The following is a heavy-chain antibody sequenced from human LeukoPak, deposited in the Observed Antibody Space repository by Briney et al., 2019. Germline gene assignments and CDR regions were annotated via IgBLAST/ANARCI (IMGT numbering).Heavy chain of an antibody. V-gene: IGHV3-66*01. Sequence: GGSLRLSCAASGFTVSSNYMSWVRQAPGKGLEWVSVIYSGGSTYYADSVKGRFTISRDNSKNTLYLQMNSLRAEDTAVYYCARDRVVRGVIIVPYYYYGMDVWGQGTTVTVSS. CDR2: IYSGGST. D-gene: IGHD3-10*01. CDR3: ARDRVVRGVIIVPYYYYGMDV. J-gene: IGHJ6*02. CDR1: GFTVSSNY.